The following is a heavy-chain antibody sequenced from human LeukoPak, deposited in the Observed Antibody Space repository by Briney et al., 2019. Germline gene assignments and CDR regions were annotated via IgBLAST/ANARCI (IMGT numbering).Heavy chain of an antibody. CDR1: GYTFTGYF. D-gene: IGHD1-26*01. CDR2: INPNTGGT. Sequence: ASVRVSCKASGYTFTGYFMHWVRQAPGQGLDWMGWINPNTGGTKYAQKFQGRVTMTRDTSIGTAYMELSTVTSDDTAVYYCARVARGLVPLDYWGQGTLVTVSS. J-gene: IGHJ4*02. CDR3: ARVARGLVPLDY. V-gene: IGHV1-2*02.